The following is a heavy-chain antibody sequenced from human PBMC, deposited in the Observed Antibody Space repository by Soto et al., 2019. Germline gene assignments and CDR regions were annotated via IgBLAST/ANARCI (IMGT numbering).Heavy chain of an antibody. V-gene: IGHV5-51*01. CDR1: GYSFTSYW. D-gene: IGHD3-22*01. J-gene: IGHJ6*02. CDR3: ARSPHYDSSGYYYYYYGMDV. CDR2: IYPGDSDT. Sequence: LGESLKISCKGSGYSFTSYWIGWVRQMPGKGLEWMGIIYPGDSDTRYSPSFQGQVTISADKSISTAYLQWSSLKASDTAMYYCARSPHYDSSGYYYYYYGMDVWGQGTTVTVSS.